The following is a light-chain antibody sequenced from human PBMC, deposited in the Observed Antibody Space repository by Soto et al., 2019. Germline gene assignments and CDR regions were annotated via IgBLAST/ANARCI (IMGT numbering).Light chain of an antibody. CDR2: DAS. CDR1: QGISNF. V-gene: IGKV1-27*01. J-gene: IGKJ4*01. Sequence: DIQMTQSPSSLSASVGDRVTITCRASQGISNFLAWYQQKPGKVPKLMINDASTLQSGVPSRFSGSASGTDFTLTISSLQPEDVATYYCQKYNSAPLTFVGGTKVEIK. CDR3: QKYNSAPLT.